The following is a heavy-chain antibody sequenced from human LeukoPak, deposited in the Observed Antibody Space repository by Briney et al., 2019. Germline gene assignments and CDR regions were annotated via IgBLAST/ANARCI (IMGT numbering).Heavy chain of an antibody. D-gene: IGHD2-2*01. V-gene: IGHV4-34*01. CDR3: ARRVSGCSSTSCYSRLYYYYGMDV. Sequence: PSETLSLTCAVYGGSFSGYYWSWIRQPPGKGLEWIGEISHSGSTNYNPSLKSRVTISVDTSKNQFSLKLSSVTAADTAVYYCARRVSGCSSTSCYSRLYYYYGMDVWGQGTTVTVSS. J-gene: IGHJ6*02. CDR1: GGSFSGYY. CDR2: ISHSGST.